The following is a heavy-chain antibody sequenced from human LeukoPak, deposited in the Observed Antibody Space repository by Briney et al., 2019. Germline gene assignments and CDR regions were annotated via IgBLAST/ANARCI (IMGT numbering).Heavy chain of an antibody. CDR2: ISVNSDHK. D-gene: IGHD4-17*01. Sequence: GGSLRLSCAASGFTFSSYTMNWVRQAPGKGLEWVSSISVNSDHKPYADSVKGRFTISRDNARNSLYLQMNSLGADDTAVYYCTRGSYGDYDYWGQGNLVTVSS. CDR1: GFTFSSYT. V-gene: IGHV3-21*01. CDR3: TRGSYGDYDY. J-gene: IGHJ4*02.